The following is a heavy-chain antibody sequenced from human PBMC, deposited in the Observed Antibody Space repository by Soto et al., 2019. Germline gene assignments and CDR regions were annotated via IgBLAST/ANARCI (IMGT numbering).Heavy chain of an antibody. J-gene: IGHJ5*02. CDR3: ARGHYYDSSDRFDP. V-gene: IGHV1-8*02. Sequence: ASVKVSCKASGYTFTGYDMHWVRQAPGQGLEWMGWMNPNSGNTGYAQKFQGRVTMTRNTSISTAYMELSSLRSEDTAVYYCARGHYYDSSDRFDPWGQGTLVTVSS. CDR2: MNPNSGNT. D-gene: IGHD3-22*01. CDR1: GYTFTGYD.